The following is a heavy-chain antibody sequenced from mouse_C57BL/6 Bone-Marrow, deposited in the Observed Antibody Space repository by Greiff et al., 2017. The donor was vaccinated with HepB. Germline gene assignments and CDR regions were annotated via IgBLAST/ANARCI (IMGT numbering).Heavy chain of an antibody. V-gene: IGHV5-16*01. D-gene: IGHD1-1*01. J-gene: IGHJ1*03. CDR3: ARDRDYGSSFCWDLDV. CDR1: GFTFSDYY. Sequence: EVHLVESEGGLVQPGSSMKLSCTASGFTFSDYYMAWVRQVPEKGLEWVANINYDGSSTYYLDSLKSRFIISRDNAKNILYLQMSSLKSEDTATYYCARDRDYGSSFCWDLDVWGTGTTVTVSS. CDR2: INYDGSST.